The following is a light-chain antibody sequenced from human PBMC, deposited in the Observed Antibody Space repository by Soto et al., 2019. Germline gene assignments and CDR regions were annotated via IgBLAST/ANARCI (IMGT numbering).Light chain of an antibody. J-gene: IGKJ2*01. CDR2: DAS. V-gene: IGKV3-11*01. CDR3: QQRSNWMYT. Sequence: EIVLTQSPATLSLSPRERATLSCRASQSVSSYLAWYQQKPGQAPRLLIYDASNRATGIPARFSGSGSGTDFTLTISSLEPEDFAVYYCQQRSNWMYTFGQGTKVDIK. CDR1: QSVSSY.